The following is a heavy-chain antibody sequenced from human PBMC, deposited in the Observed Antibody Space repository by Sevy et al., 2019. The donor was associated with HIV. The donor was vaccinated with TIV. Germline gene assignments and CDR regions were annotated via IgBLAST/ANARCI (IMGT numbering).Heavy chain of an antibody. D-gene: IGHD4-17*01. V-gene: IGHV1-2*02. CDR3: ARFEGPHDYGDYILHY. CDR2: INPNSGGT. J-gene: IGHJ4*02. Sequence: ASVKVSCKASGYTFTGYYMHWVRQAPGQGLEWMGWINPNSGGTNYAQKFQGRVTMTRDTSISTAYMELSRLRSDDTAVYYCARFEGPHDYGDYILHYWGQGTLVTVSS. CDR1: GYTFTGYY.